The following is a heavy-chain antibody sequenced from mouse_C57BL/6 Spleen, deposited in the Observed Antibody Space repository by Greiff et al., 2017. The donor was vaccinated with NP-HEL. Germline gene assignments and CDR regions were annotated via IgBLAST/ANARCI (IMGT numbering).Heavy chain of an antibody. CDR1: GYTFTSYW. CDR3: ARWDGNYPYFDY. Sequence: VQLQQPGAELVKPGASVKLSCKASGYTFTSYWMQWVKQRPGQGLEWIGEIDPSDSYTNYNQKFKGKATLTVDTSSSTAYMQLSSLTSEDSAVYYCARWDGNYPYFDYWGQGTTLTVSS. V-gene: IGHV1-50*01. CDR2: IDPSDSYT. J-gene: IGHJ2*01. D-gene: IGHD2-1*01.